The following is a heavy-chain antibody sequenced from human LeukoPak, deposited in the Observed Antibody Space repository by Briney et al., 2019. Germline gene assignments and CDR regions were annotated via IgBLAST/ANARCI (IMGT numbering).Heavy chain of an antibody. V-gene: IGHV4-4*07. CDR1: GGSISSYY. CDR2: IYTSGST. J-gene: IGHJ4*02. Sequence: PSETLSLTCTVSGGSISSYYWSWIRQPAGKGLEWIGRIYTSGSTNYNPSLKSRVTMSVDTSKNQFSLKLSSVTAADTAVYYCARLRYLDIVVVPAAMGDYWGQGTLVTVSS. CDR3: ARLRYLDIVVVPAAMGDY. D-gene: IGHD2-2*01.